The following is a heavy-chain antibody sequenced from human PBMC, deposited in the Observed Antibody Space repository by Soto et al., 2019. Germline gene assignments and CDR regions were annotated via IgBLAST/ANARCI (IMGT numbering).Heavy chain of an antibody. J-gene: IGHJ5*02. D-gene: IGHD2-2*01. Sequence: PSETLSLTCTVSGGSISSYYWSWIRQPPGKGLEWIGYIYYSGSTNYNPSLKSRVTISVDTSKNQFSLKLSSVTAADTAVYYCARHNGVGDIVVVPAAWGFDPWGQEPWSPSPQ. CDR1: GGSISSYY. V-gene: IGHV4-59*08. CDR2: IYYSGST. CDR3: ARHNGVGDIVVVPAAWGFDP.